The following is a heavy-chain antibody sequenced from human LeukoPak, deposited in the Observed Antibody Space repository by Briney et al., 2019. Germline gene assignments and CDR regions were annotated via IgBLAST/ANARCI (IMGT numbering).Heavy chain of an antibody. J-gene: IGHJ1*01. D-gene: IGHD2-15*01. Sequence: GGSLRLSCAASGFSFSSYTMNWVRQAPGKGLGWISYIDTTSTTTNYADSVRGRFTISRDNAKNSLYLQMDSLRAEDTALYYCARGLVVVAQYFQHWGQGTLVTVSS. CDR1: GFSFSSYT. V-gene: IGHV3-48*01. CDR2: IDTTSTTT. CDR3: ARGLVVVAQYFQH.